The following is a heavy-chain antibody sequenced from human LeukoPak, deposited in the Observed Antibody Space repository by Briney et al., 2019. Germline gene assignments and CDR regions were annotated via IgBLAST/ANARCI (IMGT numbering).Heavy chain of an antibody. CDR3: ARGRQQRNYYYYYMDV. Sequence: GGSLRLSCAASGFTCSGCYMSWIRQAPGKGLEWVAYISSSGSTIYYADSVKGRFTISRDNSKNSLYLQMNSLRAEDTAVYYCARGRQQRNYYYYYMDVWGKGTTVTVSS. CDR2: ISSSGSTI. D-gene: IGHD6-13*01. V-gene: IGHV3-11*04. J-gene: IGHJ6*03. CDR1: GFTCSGCY.